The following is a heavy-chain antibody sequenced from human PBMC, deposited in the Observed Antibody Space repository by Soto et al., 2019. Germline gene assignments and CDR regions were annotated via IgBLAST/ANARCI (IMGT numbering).Heavy chain of an antibody. D-gene: IGHD4-17*01. CDR1: GFTFRSYG. J-gene: IGHJ4*02. V-gene: IGHV3-30*18. Sequence: LSLSGAASGFTFRSYGMHCVRQAPGKGLGWVAVISYDGSNKYYADSVKGRFTISRDNAKNSLYLQMNSLRAEDTAVYYCAKEYGRLDYWGQGTLVTFS. CDR2: ISYDGSNK. CDR3: AKEYGRLDY.